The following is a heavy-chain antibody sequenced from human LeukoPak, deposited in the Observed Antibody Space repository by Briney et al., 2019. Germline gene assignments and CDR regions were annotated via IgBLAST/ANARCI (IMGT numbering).Heavy chain of an antibody. D-gene: IGHD5-12*01. V-gene: IGHV4-59*08. Sequence: SETLSLTCTVSGGSISSYYWSWIRQPPGKGLEWIGYIYYSGSTNYNPSLKSRVTISVDTSKNQFSLKLSSVTAADTAVYYCARHAGIVATIAGLYYYYGMDVWGQGTTVTVSS. CDR3: ARHAGIVATIAGLYYYYGMDV. CDR2: IYYSGST. CDR1: GGSISSYY. J-gene: IGHJ6*02.